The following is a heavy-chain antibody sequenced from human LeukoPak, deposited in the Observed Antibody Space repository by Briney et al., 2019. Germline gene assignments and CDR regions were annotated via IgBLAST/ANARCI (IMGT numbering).Heavy chain of an antibody. CDR3: ARVSPFDY. Sequence: PGRSLRLSCAASGFTFSSYAMHWVRQAPGKGLEWVAVISYDGSNKYYADSVQGRFTVSRDNSKNTLYLQMNSLRAEDTAVYYCARVSPFDYWGQGTLVTVSS. J-gene: IGHJ4*02. V-gene: IGHV3-30*14. CDR1: GFTFSSYA. CDR2: ISYDGSNK.